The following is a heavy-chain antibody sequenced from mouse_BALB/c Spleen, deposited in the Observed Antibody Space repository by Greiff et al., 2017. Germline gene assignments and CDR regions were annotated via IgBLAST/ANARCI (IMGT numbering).Heavy chain of an antibody. V-gene: IGHV5-6-4*01. CDR2: ISSGGSYT. Sequence: EVKLVESGGGLVKPGGSLKLSCAASGFTFSSYTMSWVRQTPEKRLEWVATISSGGSYTYYPDSVKGRFTISRDNAKNTLYLQMSSLKSEDTAMYYCTRDSSGPDYWGQGTTLTVSS. D-gene: IGHD3-1*01. J-gene: IGHJ2*01. CDR1: GFTFSSYT. CDR3: TRDSSGPDY.